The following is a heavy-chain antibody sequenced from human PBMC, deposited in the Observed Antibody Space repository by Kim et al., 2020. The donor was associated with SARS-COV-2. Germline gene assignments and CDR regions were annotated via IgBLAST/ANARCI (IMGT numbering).Heavy chain of an antibody. D-gene: IGHD3-9*01. J-gene: IGHJ5*02. V-gene: IGHV4-39*01. Sequence: SETLSLTCTVSGASIISTIYSWAWIRQPPGKRLEWIGTFHSSGSTFYNPSLNSRFTVSIDTSKNQFSLRMTSVTAADTAVYYCARLPTGYPNWVDPWGQGTLVTVSS. CDR2: FHSSGST. CDR1: GASIISTIYS. CDR3: ARLPTGYPNWVDP.